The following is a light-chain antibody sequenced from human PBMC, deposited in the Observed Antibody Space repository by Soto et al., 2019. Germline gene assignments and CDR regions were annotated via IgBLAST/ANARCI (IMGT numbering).Light chain of an antibody. J-gene: IGLJ1*01. CDR2: EVS. CDR3: CSYAGSRTPLI. V-gene: IGLV2-23*02. CDR1: SSDVGSYNL. Sequence: QSVXTQAASVSGSPGQSITISCTGTSSDVGSYNLVSWYQQHPGKAPKLMIYEVSKRPSGLSNRFSGSKSGNTASLTISGLQAEDEADYYCCSYAGSRTPLIFGTGTKVAVL.